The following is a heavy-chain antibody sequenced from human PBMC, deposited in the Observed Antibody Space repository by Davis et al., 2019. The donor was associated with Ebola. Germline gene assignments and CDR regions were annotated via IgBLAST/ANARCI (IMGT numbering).Heavy chain of an antibody. D-gene: IGHD3-10*01. Sequence: GESLKISCAASGFTFSSYSINWVRHAPGKGLEWVSSISSSSSYIYYADSVKGRFTISRDNAKNSLYLQMNSLRAEDTAVYYCAREGIWGQGTLVTVSS. CDR1: GFTFSSYS. V-gene: IGHV3-21*01. CDR2: ISSSSSYI. CDR3: AREGI. J-gene: IGHJ4*02.